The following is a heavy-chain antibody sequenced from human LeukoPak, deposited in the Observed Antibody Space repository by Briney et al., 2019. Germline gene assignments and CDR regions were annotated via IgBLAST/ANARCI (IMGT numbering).Heavy chain of an antibody. Sequence: SEPLSLTCTVSAGSISSSYWSWLRQPPGKGLEWIGYVYYSGSTNYSPSLKSRVTISLDTSKNQFSLKVSSVTAADTAVYYCATIGDFDYWGQGTLVTVSS. CDR3: ATIGDFDY. CDR1: AGSISSSY. D-gene: IGHD3-16*02. CDR2: VYYSGST. J-gene: IGHJ4*02. V-gene: IGHV4-59*08.